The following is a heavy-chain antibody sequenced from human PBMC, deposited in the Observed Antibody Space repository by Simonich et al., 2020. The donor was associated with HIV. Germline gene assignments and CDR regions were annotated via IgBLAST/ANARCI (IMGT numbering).Heavy chain of an antibody. CDR3: GRGFPFISLGSY. J-gene: IGHJ4*02. Sequence: QVHLQQWGAGLLKPSETLSLTCAVYGGSFSGYYWSWIRQPPGKGLEWIGEVNHSGSATYNASLKSRITISVDTSENQFSLKLSSVTAADTAVYYCGRGFPFISLGSYWGQGTLVTVSS. D-gene: IGHD2-15*01. V-gene: IGHV4-34*01. CDR1: GGSFSGYY. CDR2: VNHSGSA.